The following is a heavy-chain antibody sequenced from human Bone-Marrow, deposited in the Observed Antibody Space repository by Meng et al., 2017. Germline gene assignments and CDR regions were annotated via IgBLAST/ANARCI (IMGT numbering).Heavy chain of an antibody. Sequence: GESLKISCAASGFTFSDYYMSWIRQAPGKGLEWDSYISSSGSTIYYADSVKGRFTISRDNAKNSLYLQMNSLRAEDTAVYYCARDLDFWSGLGDWGQGTLVTVSS. CDR2: ISSSGSTI. J-gene: IGHJ4*02. V-gene: IGHV3-11*01. D-gene: IGHD3-3*01. CDR1: GFTFSDYY. CDR3: ARDLDFWSGLGD.